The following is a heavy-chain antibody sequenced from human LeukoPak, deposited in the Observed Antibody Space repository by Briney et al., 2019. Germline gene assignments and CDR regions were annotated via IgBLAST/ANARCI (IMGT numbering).Heavy chain of an antibody. CDR3: AREYDSSGYPTVFDY. V-gene: IGHV4-38-2*02. Sequence: PSETLSLTCTVSGYSISRGYYWGWIRQPPGKGLEWIGSIYHSGSTYYNPSLKSRVTISVDTSKNQFSLKLSSVTAADTAVYYCAREYDSSGYPTVFDYWGQGTLVTVSS. CDR1: GYSISRGYY. CDR2: IYHSGST. D-gene: IGHD3-22*01. J-gene: IGHJ4*02.